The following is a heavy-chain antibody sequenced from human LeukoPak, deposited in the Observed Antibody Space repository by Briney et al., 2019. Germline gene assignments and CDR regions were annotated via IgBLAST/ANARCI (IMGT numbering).Heavy chain of an antibody. D-gene: IGHD6-19*01. CDR1: GFTFSSYS. J-gene: IGHJ4*02. V-gene: IGHV3-21*01. CDR3: ASVPPSIAVAGTDDY. CDR2: ISSSSSYI. Sequence: SGGSLRLSCAASGFTFSSYSMNWVRQAPGKGLEWVSSISSSSSYIYYADSVKGRFTISRDNAKNSLYLQMNSLRAEDTAVYYCASVPPSIAVAGTDDYWGQGTLVTVSS.